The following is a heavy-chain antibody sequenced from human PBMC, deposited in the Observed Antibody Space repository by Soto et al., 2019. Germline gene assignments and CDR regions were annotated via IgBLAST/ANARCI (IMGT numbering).Heavy chain of an antibody. D-gene: IGHD1-26*01. CDR2: INGGGSTT. J-gene: IGHJ4*02. V-gene: IGHV3-74*01. CDR3: ARVFAHYNGSYRTIDY. CDR1: GFTFSAYW. Sequence: EVQLVESGGGLVQPGGSLRLSCAASGFTFSAYWMYWVRQAPGKGLVWVSRINGGGSTTSYADSVKGRFTVSRDNAKNTLSLQMNSLRAEDTAVYYCARVFAHYNGSYRTIDYWGQGTLVTVSS.